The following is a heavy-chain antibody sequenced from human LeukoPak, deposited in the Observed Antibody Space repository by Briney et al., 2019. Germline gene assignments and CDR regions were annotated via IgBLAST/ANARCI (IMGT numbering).Heavy chain of an antibody. CDR1: GFNFNNFA. J-gene: IGHJ4*02. CDR3: AKGADIDH. V-gene: IGHV3-23*01. Sequence: GGSLRLSCAASGFNFNNFAMSRVRQAPGKGPEWLSAMTGPADTTYYAESVKGRFTISRDYSRSMVYLQMTSLRVEDTAIYYCAKGADIDHWGQGTLVTVSS. CDR2: MTGPADTT.